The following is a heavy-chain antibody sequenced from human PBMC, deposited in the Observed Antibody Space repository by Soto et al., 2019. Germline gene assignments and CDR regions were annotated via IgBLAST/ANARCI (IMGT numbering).Heavy chain of an antibody. J-gene: IGHJ3*01. CDR3: AKVRGMAVTTTGAFDL. V-gene: IGHV3-23*01. CDR2: ISGSGGST. Sequence: GGSLRLSCAASGFTFRSYDMTWVRQAPGKGLEWVSGISGSGGSTNYADSVKGRFTISRDNPKNTLYLQMSSLRAEDTAVYFCAKVRGMAVTTTGAFDLWGQGTMVTVSS. D-gene: IGHD6-19*01. CDR1: GFTFRSYD.